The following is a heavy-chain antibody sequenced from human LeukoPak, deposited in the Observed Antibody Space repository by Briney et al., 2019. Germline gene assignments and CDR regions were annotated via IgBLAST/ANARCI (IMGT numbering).Heavy chain of an antibody. CDR3: ARDRDTAMGL. Sequence: QPGGSLRLSCAASGLTVSSNYMSWVRQAPGKGLEWVSVIYSGGSTYYADSVKGRSTISRDNSKNTLYLQMNSLRAEDTAVYYCARDRDTAMGLWGQGTLVTVSS. CDR2: IYSGGST. D-gene: IGHD5-18*01. V-gene: IGHV3-53*01. J-gene: IGHJ4*02. CDR1: GLTVSSNY.